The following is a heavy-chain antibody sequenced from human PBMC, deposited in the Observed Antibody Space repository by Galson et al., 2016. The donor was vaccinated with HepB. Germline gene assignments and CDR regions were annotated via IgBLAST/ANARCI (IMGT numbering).Heavy chain of an antibody. J-gene: IGHJ6*02. D-gene: IGHD6-6*01. Sequence: SLRLSCAASGFIFSSYNMNWVRQAPGKGLEWVSSISSSGRYIYYADSVKGRFTISRDNAENSLYLQMNSLRAEDTAVYYCARDVWAARTDYYAMDVWGQGPTVTVSS. CDR1: GFIFSSYN. V-gene: IGHV3-21*01. CDR3: ARDVWAARTDYYAMDV. CDR2: ISSSGRYI.